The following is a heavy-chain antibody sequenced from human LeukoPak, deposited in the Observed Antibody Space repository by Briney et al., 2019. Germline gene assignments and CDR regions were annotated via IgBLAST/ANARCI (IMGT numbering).Heavy chain of an antibody. J-gene: IGHJ5*02. CDR1: GYTFTSYY. V-gene: IGHV1-2*02. Sequence: GASVKVSCKASGYTFTSYYIHWVRQAPGQGLEWMGWMNPNTGDRKHAQKLQGRVTLTRDTSVSTAYMELSNLRSDDTALYYCVRGGSGLRSFYNWFDNWGQGTLVTVST. CDR2: MNPNTGDR. D-gene: IGHD3-10*01. CDR3: VRGGSGLRSFYNWFDN.